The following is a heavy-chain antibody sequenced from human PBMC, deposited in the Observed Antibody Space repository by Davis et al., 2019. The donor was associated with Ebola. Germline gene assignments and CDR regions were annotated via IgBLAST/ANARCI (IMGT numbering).Heavy chain of an antibody. V-gene: IGHV1-8*01. J-gene: IGHJ4*02. CDR2: MNPNSGNT. D-gene: IGHD3-22*01. CDR3: AREKNYDSSGFGRFDY. Sequence: ASVKVSCKASGYTFTSYDINWVRQATGQGLEWMGWMNPNSGNTSYAQKFQGRVTITRDTSASTAYMELSSLRSEDTAVYYCAREKNYDSSGFGRFDYWGQGTLVTVSS. CDR1: GYTFTSYD.